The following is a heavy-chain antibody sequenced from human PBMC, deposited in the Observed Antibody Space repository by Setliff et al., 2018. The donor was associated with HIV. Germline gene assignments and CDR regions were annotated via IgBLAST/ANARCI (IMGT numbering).Heavy chain of an antibody. J-gene: IGHJ3*02. D-gene: IGHD3-22*01. CDR3: ARVYYFDSSGYYQRGDVFDI. CDR1: GGSISSYY. V-gene: IGHV4-4*07. CDR2: IYTSGST. Sequence: PSETLSLTCTVSGGSISSYYWSWIRQPAGKGLEWIGRIYTSGSTNYNPSLKSRVTMSIDTSKSQISLKLTSVTAADTAMYHCARVYYFDSSGYYQRGDVFDIWGQGTMVTVS.